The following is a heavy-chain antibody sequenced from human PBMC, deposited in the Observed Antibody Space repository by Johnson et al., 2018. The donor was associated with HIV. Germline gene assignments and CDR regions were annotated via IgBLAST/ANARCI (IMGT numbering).Heavy chain of an antibody. Sequence: QVHLVESGGGVVQPGGSLRLSCAASGFTFSNYAMHWVRQAPGKGLEWVAFIRYDGSNKYYADSVKGRFTISRDNSKNTLYLQMNSLRAEDTAVYYCAKGGSAVAVAFDIWGQGTMVTVSS. CDR3: AKGGSAVAVAFDI. D-gene: IGHD6-19*01. CDR1: GFTFSNYA. CDR2: IRYDGSNK. J-gene: IGHJ3*02. V-gene: IGHV3-30*02.